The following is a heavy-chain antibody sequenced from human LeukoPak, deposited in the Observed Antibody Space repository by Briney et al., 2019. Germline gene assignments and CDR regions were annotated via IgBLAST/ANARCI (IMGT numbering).Heavy chain of an antibody. CDR2: INHSGNT. J-gene: IGHJ4*02. V-gene: IGHV4-34*01. CDR1: GGSCIGSH. D-gene: IGHD4-23*01. CDR3: ARDPTTVVTLPYYFDD. Sequence: AETLSLTCGVSGGSCIGSHGKWIRQPPGKGLDWIGEINHSGNTNYNPSLKRRVTIAVDTSKNQFSLKLRSVTAADTAVYYCARDPTTVVTLPYYFDDWAREPWSPSPQ.